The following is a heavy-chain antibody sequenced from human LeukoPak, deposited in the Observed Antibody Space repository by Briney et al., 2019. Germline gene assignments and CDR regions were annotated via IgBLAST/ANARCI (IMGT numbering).Heavy chain of an antibody. CDR2: ISSSGTTI. D-gene: IGHD6-19*01. CDR1: GFSFSTFQ. Sequence: GGSLRLSCAASGFSFSTFQMNWVRQTPEEGLEWVSYISSSGTTIYHADSVKGRFTISRDNAKNSLYLQMNSLRAEDTAVYYCGRDRRLAVAGTDWYFDLWGRGTLVTVSS. V-gene: IGHV3-48*03. CDR3: GRDRRLAVAGTDWYFDL. J-gene: IGHJ2*01.